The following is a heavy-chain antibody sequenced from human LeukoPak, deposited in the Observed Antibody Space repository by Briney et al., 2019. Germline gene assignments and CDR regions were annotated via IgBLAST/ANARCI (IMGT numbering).Heavy chain of an antibody. J-gene: IGHJ6*03. CDR1: GFTFSSYA. CDR3: VTRGWADYYYYMDV. CDR2: ISGSGGST. V-gene: IGHV3-23*01. Sequence: PGGSLRLSCAVSGFTFSSYAMSWVRQAPGKGLEWVSAISGSGGSTYYADSVKGRFTISRDNSKNTLYLQMNSLRAEDTAVYYCVTRGWADYYYYMDVWGKGTTVTVSS. D-gene: IGHD6-19*01.